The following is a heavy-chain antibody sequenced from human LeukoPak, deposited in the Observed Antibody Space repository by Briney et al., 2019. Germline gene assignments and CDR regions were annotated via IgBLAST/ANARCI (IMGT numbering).Heavy chain of an antibody. Sequence: GGSLRLSCAASGFTFSSYAMHWVRQAPGKGLEWVAVISYDGSNKYYADSVKGRFTISRDNAKNSLYLQMNSLRAEDTAVYYYARVGRVAGYAFDIWGQGTMVTVSS. D-gene: IGHD6-19*01. CDR3: ARVGRVAGYAFDI. V-gene: IGHV3-30-3*01. CDR1: GFTFSSYA. J-gene: IGHJ3*02. CDR2: ISYDGSNK.